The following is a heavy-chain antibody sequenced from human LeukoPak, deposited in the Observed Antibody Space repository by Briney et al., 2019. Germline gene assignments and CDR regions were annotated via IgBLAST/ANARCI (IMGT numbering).Heavy chain of an antibody. CDR3: ARGSGYYYLADYYFDY. J-gene: IGHJ4*02. D-gene: IGHD3-22*01. CDR2: ISDSSGGT. CDR1: GFTFSTYA. Sequence: GGSLRLSCVASGFTFSTYAMSWVRQAPGKGLEWVSTISDSSGGTYYADSVKGRFTISRDNAKNTLYLQMNSLRAEDTAVYYCARGSGYYYLADYYFDYWGQGTLVTVSS. V-gene: IGHV3-23*01.